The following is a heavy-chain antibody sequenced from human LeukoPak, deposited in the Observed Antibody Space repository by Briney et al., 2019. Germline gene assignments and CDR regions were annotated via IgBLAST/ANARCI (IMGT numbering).Heavy chain of an antibody. CDR1: GYTFTTYG. Sequence: ASVKVSCKASGYTFTTYGISWVRQAPGQGLECMGWINPYNGNTNYAQKLQGKVTMTTDTSTSTAYMELRSLRSDDTAVYYCARDFTPGYSSGLFQHWGQGTLVTVSS. CDR3: ARDFTPGYSSGLFQH. V-gene: IGHV1-18*01. D-gene: IGHD6-19*01. CDR2: INPYNGNT. J-gene: IGHJ1*01.